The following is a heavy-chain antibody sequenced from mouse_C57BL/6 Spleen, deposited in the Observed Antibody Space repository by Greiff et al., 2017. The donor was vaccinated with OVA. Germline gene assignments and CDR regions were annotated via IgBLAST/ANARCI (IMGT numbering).Heavy chain of an antibody. J-gene: IGHJ2*01. V-gene: IGHV1-55*01. CDR3: ARWRYGSSGGYFDY. CDR2: IYPGSGST. CDR1: GSTFTSYW. D-gene: IGHD1-1*01. Sequence: QVQLQQPGAELVKPGASVKMSCKASGSTFTSYWITWVKQRPGQGLEWIGDIYPGSGSTNYNEKFKSKATLTVDTSSSTAYMQLSSLTSEDSAVYYCARWRYGSSGGYFDYWGQGTTLTVSS.